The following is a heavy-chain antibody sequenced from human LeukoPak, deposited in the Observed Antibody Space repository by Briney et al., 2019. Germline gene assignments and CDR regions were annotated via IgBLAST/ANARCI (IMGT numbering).Heavy chain of an antibody. Sequence: GGSLRLSYAASGFTFSSYAMSWVRQAPGKGLEWVSAISGSDGSTYYADSVKGRFTISRDNSKNTLYLQMNSLSAEDTAVYYCEKDLGGSGDYRPYWGQGSVVTVSS. CDR3: EKDLGGSGDYRPY. CDR1: GFTFSSYA. CDR2: ISGSDGST. J-gene: IGHJ4*02. V-gene: IGHV3-23*01. D-gene: IGHD2-21*02.